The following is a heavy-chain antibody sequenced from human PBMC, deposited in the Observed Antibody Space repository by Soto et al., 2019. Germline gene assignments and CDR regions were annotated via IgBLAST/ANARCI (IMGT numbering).Heavy chain of an antibody. CDR2: IYHTGTT. CDR3: ARHDYDFWSGYYTPNWFDP. Sequence: ASETLFLTCHVSGRSLRYYYWSWIRKTPGKGLEWFGYIYHTGTTNYNPSLKSRVTMSIDTSSNQFSLRVSSVTAADTAVYYCARHDYDFWSGYYTPNWFDPWGQGTLVTVSS. D-gene: IGHD3-3*01. V-gene: IGHV4-59*08. CDR1: GRSLRYYY. J-gene: IGHJ5*02.